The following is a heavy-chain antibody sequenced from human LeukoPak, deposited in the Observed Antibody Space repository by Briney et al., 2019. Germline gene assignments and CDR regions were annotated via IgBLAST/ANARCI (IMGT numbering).Heavy chain of an antibody. V-gene: IGHV3-74*01. J-gene: IGHJ4*02. CDR3: ARAVVGADFDY. D-gene: IGHD1-26*01. CDR1: VFTFSSYW. Sequence: GGSLRLSCAASVFTFSSYWMHWVRQARGKGLVWVSRINSDGSSTSYADSVKGRFTISRDNAKNTLYLQMNSLRAEDTAVYYCARAVVGADFDYWGQGTLVTVSS. CDR2: INSDGSST.